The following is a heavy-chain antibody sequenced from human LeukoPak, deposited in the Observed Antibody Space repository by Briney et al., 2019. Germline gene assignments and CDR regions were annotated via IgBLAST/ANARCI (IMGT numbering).Heavy chain of an antibody. CDR1: GGSFSGYY. Sequence: SETLSLTCAVYGGSFSGYYWSWIRQPPGKGLEWIGEINHSGSTNYNPSLKSRVTISVDTSKNQFSLKLSSVTAADTAVYYCARATHSDYQFDNWGQGTLVTVSS. CDR2: INHSGST. J-gene: IGHJ4*02. CDR3: ARATHSDYQFDN. D-gene: IGHD4-11*01. V-gene: IGHV4-34*01.